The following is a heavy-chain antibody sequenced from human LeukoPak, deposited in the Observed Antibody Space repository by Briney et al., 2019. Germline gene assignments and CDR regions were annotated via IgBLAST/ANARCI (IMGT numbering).Heavy chain of an antibody. Sequence: GESLQISCQGSGYGFTSYWIGWVRPMPGQGLEWMGIIYPGDSDTRYSPSFQGQVTISADKSISTAYLQWSSLKASDIAMYYCASGFEPRRNAFDIWGQGTMVTVSS. V-gene: IGHV5-51*01. CDR2: IYPGDSDT. D-gene: IGHD3-9*01. CDR3: ASGFEPRRNAFDI. CDR1: GYGFTSYW. J-gene: IGHJ3*02.